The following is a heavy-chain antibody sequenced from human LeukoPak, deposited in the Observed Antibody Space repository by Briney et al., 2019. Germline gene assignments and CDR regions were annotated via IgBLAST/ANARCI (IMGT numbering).Heavy chain of an antibody. J-gene: IGHJ4*02. CDR2: IANDGRDK. Sequence: GGSLRLSCAASGSSFRSYAMHWVRQAPGKGLEWVTVIANDGRDKKYADSVRGRFTISRDNSKNTVYLQMDSLRVEDMAVYYCAKDSKITSADYYFDYWGLGTLVTVSS. CDR3: AKDSKITSADYYFDY. D-gene: IGHD6-13*01. CDR1: GSSFRSYA. V-gene: IGHV3-30*01.